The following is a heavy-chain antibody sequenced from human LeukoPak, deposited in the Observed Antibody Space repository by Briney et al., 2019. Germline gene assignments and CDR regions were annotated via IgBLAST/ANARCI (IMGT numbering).Heavy chain of an antibody. Sequence: GASVKVSCKASGYTFTGYYMHWVRQAPGQGLEWMGWINPNSGGTNYAQKCQGRFTMTRDTSISTDYMELSRLRSDDTAVYYCVRAENIVVVPAAIFDPWGQGTLVTVSS. J-gene: IGHJ5*02. CDR2: INPNSGGT. CDR1: GYTFTGYY. D-gene: IGHD2-2*02. CDR3: VRAENIVVVPAAIFDP. V-gene: IGHV1-2*02.